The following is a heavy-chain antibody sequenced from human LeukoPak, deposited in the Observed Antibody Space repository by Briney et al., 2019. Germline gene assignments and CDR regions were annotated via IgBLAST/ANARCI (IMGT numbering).Heavy chain of an antibody. Sequence: PSETLSLTCTVSGGSISSSSYYWGWIRQPPGKGLEWIGIIYYSWSTYSNPSLKSRVTISVDTSKNQFSLKLSSVTAADTAVYYCASFYCSGGSCYQYYYYYYMDVWGKGTTVTISS. CDR2: IYYSWST. D-gene: IGHD2-15*01. J-gene: IGHJ6*03. CDR3: ASFYCSGGSCYQYYYYYYMDV. CDR1: GGSISSSSYY. V-gene: IGHV4-39*01.